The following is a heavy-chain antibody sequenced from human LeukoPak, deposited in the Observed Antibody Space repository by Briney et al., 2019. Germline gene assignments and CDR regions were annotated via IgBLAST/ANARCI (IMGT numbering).Heavy chain of an antibody. V-gene: IGHV3-23*01. CDR3: AKVDTGGITLRSLDF. CDR2: CSNSGINT. Sequence: GSLSLSCTASGFPFRNYAMSWVRQAPGKGLEWVSGCSNSGINTYYADAVRGRFTISRDNWKDTLYLQMNSLRADDTAIYYCAKVDTGGITLRSLDFWGQGTLVTVSS. CDR1: GFPFRNYA. J-gene: IGHJ4*02. D-gene: IGHD3-16*01.